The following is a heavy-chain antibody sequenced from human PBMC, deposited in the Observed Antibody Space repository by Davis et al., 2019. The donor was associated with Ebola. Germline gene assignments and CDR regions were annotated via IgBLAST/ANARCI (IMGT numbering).Heavy chain of an antibody. CDR2: INAGNGNT. CDR1: GYTFTTYA. CDR3: ARDRYSDGSGYFFEQSH. V-gene: IGHV1-3*01. J-gene: IGHJ4*02. D-gene: IGHD3-22*01. Sequence: ASVKVSCKASGYTFTTYAMHWVRQAPGQRLEWMGWINAGNGNTKYSQKFQGRVTITRDTSASTAYMELSSLRSEDTAVYYCARDRYSDGSGYFFEQSHWGQGTLVTVSS.